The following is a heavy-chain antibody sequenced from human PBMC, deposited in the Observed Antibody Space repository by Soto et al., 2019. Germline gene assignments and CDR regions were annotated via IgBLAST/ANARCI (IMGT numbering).Heavy chain of an antibody. D-gene: IGHD3-16*02. CDR3: ARGGDLGELSLHLNWFDP. J-gene: IGHJ5*02. CDR2: IYYSGST. CDR1: GGSISSGGYY. Sequence: SETLSLTCTVSGGSISSGGYYWSWIRQHPGKGLEWIGDIYYSGSTYYNPSLKSRVTISVDTSKNQFSLKLSSVTAADTAVYYCARGGDLGELSLHLNWFDPWGQGTLVTVSS. V-gene: IGHV4-31*03.